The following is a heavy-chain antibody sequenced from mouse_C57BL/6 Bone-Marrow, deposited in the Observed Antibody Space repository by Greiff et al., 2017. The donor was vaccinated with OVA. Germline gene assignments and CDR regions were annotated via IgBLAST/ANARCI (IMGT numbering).Heavy chain of an antibody. CDR2: ISNGGGST. CDR3: ASLGSSLFAY. Sequence: EVKLMESGGGLVQPGGSLKLSCAASGFTFSDYYMSWVRQTPEKRLEWVAYISNGGGSTYYPDTVKGRFTISRDNAKNTLYLQMSRLKSEDTAMYYCASLGSSLFAYWGQGTLVTVSA. J-gene: IGHJ3*01. D-gene: IGHD1-1*01. CDR1: GFTFSDYY. V-gene: IGHV5-12*01.